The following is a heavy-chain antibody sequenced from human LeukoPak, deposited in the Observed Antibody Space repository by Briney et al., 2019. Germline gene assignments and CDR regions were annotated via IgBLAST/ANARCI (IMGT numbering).Heavy chain of an antibody. CDR2: INPSGGST. Sequence: ASVKVSCKASGYTFTSYYMHWVRQAPGQGLEWMGIINPSGGSTSYAQKFRGRVTMTRDTSTSTVYMELSSLRSEDTAVYYCARVRPDYDFWSGYYTHPFDYWGQGTLVTVSS. CDR1: GYTFTSYY. CDR3: ARVRPDYDFWSGYYTHPFDY. V-gene: IGHV1-46*01. D-gene: IGHD3-3*01. J-gene: IGHJ4*02.